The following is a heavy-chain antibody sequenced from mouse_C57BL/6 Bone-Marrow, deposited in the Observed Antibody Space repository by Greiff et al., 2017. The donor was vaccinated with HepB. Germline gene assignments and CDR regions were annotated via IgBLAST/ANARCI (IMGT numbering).Heavy chain of an antibody. Sequence: EVQLVASGGALVKPGASLTLSCAASGFTFTSYCLSWVRPPPVKCLEWVATISRGGSYTYYPDSVKGRFTISRDNAKNTLYLQMSSLKSEDTAMYYCARQRITTWYFDYWGQGTTLTVSS. V-gene: IGHV5-6*01. J-gene: IGHJ2*01. CDR1: GFTFTSYC. D-gene: IGHD2-4*01. CDR2: ISRGGSYT. CDR3: ARQRITTWYFDY.